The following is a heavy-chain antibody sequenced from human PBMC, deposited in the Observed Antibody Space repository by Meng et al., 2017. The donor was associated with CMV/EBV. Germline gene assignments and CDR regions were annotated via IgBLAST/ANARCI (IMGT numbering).Heavy chain of an antibody. Sequence: SETLSLTCAVYGGSFSGYYWSWIHQPPGKGPEWIGEVNHSGSTNYNPSLKSRVTISVDTSKNQFSLKLSSVTAADTAVYYCARRVRASPYYYDSSGYYPHWGQGTLVTVYS. CDR2: VNHSGST. J-gene: IGHJ4*02. CDR3: ARRVRASPYYYDSSGYYPH. V-gene: IGHV4-34*01. D-gene: IGHD3-22*01. CDR1: GGSFSGYY.